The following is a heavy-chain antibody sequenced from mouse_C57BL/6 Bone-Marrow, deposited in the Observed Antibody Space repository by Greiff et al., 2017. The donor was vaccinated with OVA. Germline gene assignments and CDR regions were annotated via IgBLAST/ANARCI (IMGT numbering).Heavy chain of an antibody. Sequence: QVQLQQFGAEFVMPGASVNLSCKASGYTFPSYGMHWVKQRPGQGLEWMGRIDPSDSYTNYNQKFKGKSTLTVDKSSSTAYMQLSSLTSEDSAVYYCARGDYGSKHYYAMDYWGQGTSVTVSS. CDR3: ARGDYGSKHYYAMDY. CDR2: IDPSDSYT. V-gene: IGHV1-69*01. D-gene: IGHD1-1*01. J-gene: IGHJ4*01. CDR1: GYTFPSYG.